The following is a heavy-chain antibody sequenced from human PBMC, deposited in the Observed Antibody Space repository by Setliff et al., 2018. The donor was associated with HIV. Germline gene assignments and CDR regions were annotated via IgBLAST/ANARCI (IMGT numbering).Heavy chain of an antibody. CDR2: IKQDGSAK. CDR1: GFTFSSYW. V-gene: IGHV3-7*01. D-gene: IGHD4-4*01. CDR3: ARDDYMLYSYYYGMDV. Sequence: GGSLRLSCAASGFTFSSYWMSWVRQAPGRGPEWVANIKQDGSAKYYVDSVKGRFTISRDNAKNSLYLQMNSLRAEDTAVYYCARDDYMLYSYYYGMDVWGQGTTVTVSS. J-gene: IGHJ6*02.